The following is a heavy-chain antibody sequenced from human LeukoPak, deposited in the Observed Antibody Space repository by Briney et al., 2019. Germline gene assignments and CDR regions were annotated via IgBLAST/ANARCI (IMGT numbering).Heavy chain of an antibody. D-gene: IGHD3-10*01. CDR1: GGTFSSYA. V-gene: IGHV1-69*01. J-gene: IGHJ5*02. Sequence: SVKVSCKPSGGTFSSYAISWVRQAPGQGLEWMGGIIPIFGTANYAQKFQGRVTITADESTSTAYMELSSLRSEDTAVYYCARVFTMVRGAFDPWGQGTLVTVSS. CDR2: IIPIFGTA. CDR3: ARVFTMVRGAFDP.